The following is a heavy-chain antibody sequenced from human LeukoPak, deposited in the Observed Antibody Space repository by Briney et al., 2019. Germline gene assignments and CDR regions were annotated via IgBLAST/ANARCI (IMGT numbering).Heavy chain of an antibody. CDR3: AKDGVVLMVYATHFDY. Sequence: GGSLRLSCAASGFTFSSYAMSWVRQAPGKGLEWVSAISGSGGSTYYADSVKGRFTIPRDNSKNTLYLQMNSLRAEDTAVYYCAKDGVVLMVYATHFDYWGQGTLVTVSS. D-gene: IGHD2-8*01. V-gene: IGHV3-23*01. CDR1: GFTFSSYA. CDR2: ISGSGGST. J-gene: IGHJ4*02.